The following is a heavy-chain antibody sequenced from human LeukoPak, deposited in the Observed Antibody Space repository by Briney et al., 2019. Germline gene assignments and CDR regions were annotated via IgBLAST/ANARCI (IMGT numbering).Heavy chain of an antibody. CDR2: INPNGGGT. V-gene: IGHV1-2*04. Sequence: PLASVKVSCKASGYTFTYYYIHWVRQVPGQGLEWMGWINPNGGGTHYARKFQGWVTMTRDTSINTVHMELSSLRSDGTAVYYCALSRLGEPGGMDVWGQGTTVTVSS. D-gene: IGHD3-10*01. CDR1: GYTFTYYY. J-gene: IGHJ6*02. CDR3: ALSRLGEPGGMDV.